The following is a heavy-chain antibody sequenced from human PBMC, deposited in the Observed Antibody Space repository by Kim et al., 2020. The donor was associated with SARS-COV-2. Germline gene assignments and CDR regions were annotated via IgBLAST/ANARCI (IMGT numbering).Heavy chain of an antibody. CDR3: ARIFKYYFDY. V-gene: IGHV4-31*03. Sequence: SETLSLTCTVSGGSISSGGYYWSWIRQHPGKGLEWIGYIYYSGSTYYNPSLKSRVTISVDTSKNQFSLKLSSVTAADTAVYYCARIFKYYFDYWGQGTLVTVSS. CDR2: IYYSGST. D-gene: IGHD2-15*01. J-gene: IGHJ4*02. CDR1: GGSISSGGYY.